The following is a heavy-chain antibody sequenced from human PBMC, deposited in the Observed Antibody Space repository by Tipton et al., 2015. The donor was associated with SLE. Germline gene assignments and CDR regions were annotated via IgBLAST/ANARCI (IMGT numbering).Heavy chain of an antibody. V-gene: IGHV3-23*01. D-gene: IGHD4-17*01. J-gene: IGHJ4*02. CDR3: AKSWVTTLLYYFDS. CDR2: IIDSGDGT. Sequence: SLRLSCAASGFTFRNYAMSWVRQAPGKGLEWVSGIIDSGDGTYYAHSVKGRFTISRDNSKNILYLQLNTLRADDTAIYYCAKSWVTTLLYYFDSWGQGTLVTVSS. CDR1: GFTFRNYA.